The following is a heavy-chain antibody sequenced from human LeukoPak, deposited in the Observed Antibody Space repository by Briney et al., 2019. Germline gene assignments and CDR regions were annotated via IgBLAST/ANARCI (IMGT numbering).Heavy chain of an antibody. CDR2: ISGSGGST. V-gene: IGHV3-23*01. Sequence: PGRSLRLSCAASGFTFSAYAMSWVRQAPGKGLEWVSAISGSGGSTYYADSVKGRFTISRDNSKNTLYLQINSLRAEDTALYYCAKKSGGDCHDYWGQGTLVTVSS. D-gene: IGHD2-21*02. J-gene: IGHJ4*02. CDR3: AKKSGGDCHDY. CDR1: GFTFSAYA.